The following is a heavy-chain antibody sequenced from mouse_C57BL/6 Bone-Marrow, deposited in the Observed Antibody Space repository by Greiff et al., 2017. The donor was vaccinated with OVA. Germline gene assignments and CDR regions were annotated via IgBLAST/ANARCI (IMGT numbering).Heavy chain of an antibody. J-gene: IGHJ2*01. CDR2: INPNNGGT. Sequence: EVMLVESGPELVKPGASVKIPCKASGYTFTDYNMDWVKQSHGKSLEWIGDINPNNGGTIYNQKFKGKATLTVDKSSSTAYMELRSLTSEDTAVYYCARGGGSLDYWGQGTTLTVSS. V-gene: IGHV1-18*01. CDR3: ARGGGSLDY. CDR1: GYTFTDYN. D-gene: IGHD1-1*02.